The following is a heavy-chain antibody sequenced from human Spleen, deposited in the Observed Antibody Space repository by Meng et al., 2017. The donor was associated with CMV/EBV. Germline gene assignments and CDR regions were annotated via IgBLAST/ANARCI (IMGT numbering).Heavy chain of an antibody. CDR2: INPNSGGI. CDR3: ARDYGRIVGATIYYFDY. Sequence: YTFTAYYMHWVRRAPGHGLEWMGWINPNSGGIHYAQKFQGRVSMTRDTSINTAYMELTRLRSDDTAVYFCARDYGRIVGATIYYFDYWGQGTLVTVSS. CDR1: YTFTAYY. V-gene: IGHV1-2*02. J-gene: IGHJ4*02. D-gene: IGHD1-26*01.